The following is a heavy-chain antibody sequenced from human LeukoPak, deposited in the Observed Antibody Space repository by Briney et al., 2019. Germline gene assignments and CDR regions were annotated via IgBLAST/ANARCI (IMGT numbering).Heavy chain of an antibody. V-gene: IGHV4-59*01. Sequence: SETLSLTCTVSGGSISSYYWSWIRQPPGKGLEWIGYIYYSGSTNYNPSLKSRVTISVDTSKNQFSLKLSSVTAADTAVYYCAKDQRWESPHYLDSWGQGTLVTVSS. D-gene: IGHD1-26*01. CDR3: AKDQRWESPHYLDS. CDR1: GGSISSYY. CDR2: IYYSGST. J-gene: IGHJ4*02.